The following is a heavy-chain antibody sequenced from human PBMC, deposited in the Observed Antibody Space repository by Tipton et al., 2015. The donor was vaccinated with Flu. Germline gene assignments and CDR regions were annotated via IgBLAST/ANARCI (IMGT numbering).Heavy chain of an antibody. D-gene: IGHD3-22*01. CDR3: GRSYDSSGYIVRYSDL. Sequence: TASGFTFNKYGMSWVRQAPGKGLEWVSGISGSGDNTYYIDSVKGRFTISRDNSKNTLYLQMSSLRVEDTAVYYCGRSYDSSGYIVRYSDLWGRGTLVTVTS. J-gene: IGHJ2*01. V-gene: IGHV3-23*01. CDR2: ISGSGDNT. CDR1: GFTFNKYG.